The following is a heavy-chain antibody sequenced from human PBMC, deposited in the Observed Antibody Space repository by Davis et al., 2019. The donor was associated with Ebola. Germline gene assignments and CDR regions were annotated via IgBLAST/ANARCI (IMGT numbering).Heavy chain of an antibody. Sequence: AASVKVSCKASGYTFTSYDFNWVRQVTGQGLEWMGWMNPNSGNTGYAQKFQGRVTMTRDTSISTAYMELSSLRSEDTAVYYCARGPVWSGYYYYFDHWGQGTLVTVSS. J-gene: IGHJ4*02. CDR2: MNPNSGNT. CDR1: GYTFTSYD. V-gene: IGHV1-8*01. CDR3: ARGPVWSGYYYYFDH. D-gene: IGHD3-3*01.